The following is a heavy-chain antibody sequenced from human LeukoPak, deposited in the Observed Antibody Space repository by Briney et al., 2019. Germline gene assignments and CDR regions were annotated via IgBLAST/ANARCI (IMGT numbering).Heavy chain of an antibody. CDR3: ARDRVPFYSSTFKDYYLQYGLDV. J-gene: IGHJ6*02. CDR2: INANNGGT. CDR1: GYTFSGHY. V-gene: IGHV1-2*02. Sequence: ASVKVSCKASGYTFSGHYIHWVRQAPGQGLEWMGWINANNGGTSYAQKFQGRVSLTRDTSFNTAYMEVSRLRADDTALYFCARDRVPFYSSTFKDYYLQYGLDVWGQGTTVTVSS. D-gene: IGHD6-19*01.